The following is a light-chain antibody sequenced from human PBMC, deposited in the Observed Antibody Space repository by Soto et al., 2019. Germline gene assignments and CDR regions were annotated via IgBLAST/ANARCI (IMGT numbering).Light chain of an antibody. Sequence: DIPMTQSPSSLSASLGDRVTITCRASQAINKYLHWYQQRPGEAPKLLIYCASSLQTGVPPRFSGSGSGTHFTLTISSLQTEDFATYYCQQSSSTPHTFGQGTIVEIK. CDR1: QAINKY. J-gene: IGKJ2*01. CDR2: CAS. CDR3: QQSSSTPHT. V-gene: IGKV1-39*01.